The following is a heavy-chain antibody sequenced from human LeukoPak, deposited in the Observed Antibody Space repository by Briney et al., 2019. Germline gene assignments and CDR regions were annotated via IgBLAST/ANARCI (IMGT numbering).Heavy chain of an antibody. Sequence: GGSLRLSCVSSGFIFSSYWMSWVRQAPGKGLECVANIKQDGSEKQYVDSVKGRFTISRDNARNSLYLQMNSLRAEDTAVYYCARFRGRERAFDYWGQGTPVTVSS. CDR1: GFIFSSYW. V-gene: IGHV3-7*01. CDR2: IKQDGSEK. D-gene: IGHD3-10*01. J-gene: IGHJ4*02. CDR3: ARFRGRERAFDY.